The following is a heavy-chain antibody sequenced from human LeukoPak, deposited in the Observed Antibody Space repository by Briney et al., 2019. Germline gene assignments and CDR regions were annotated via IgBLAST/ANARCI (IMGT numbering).Heavy chain of an antibody. D-gene: IGHD3/OR15-3a*01. J-gene: IGHJ6*03. V-gene: IGHV1-46*01. CDR2: INPSGGST. CDR3: ARAGGRTDYYYYMDV. Sequence: ASVKVSCKASGYTFTSYYMHWVRQAPGQGLEWMGIINPSGGSTSYAQKFQGRVTKTRDMSTSTVYMELSSLRSEDTAVYYCARAGGRTDYYYYMDVWGKGTTVTVSS. CDR1: GYTFTSYY.